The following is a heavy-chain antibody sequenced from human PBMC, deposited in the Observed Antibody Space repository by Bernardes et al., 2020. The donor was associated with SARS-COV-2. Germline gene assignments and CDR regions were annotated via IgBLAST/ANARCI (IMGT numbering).Heavy chain of an antibody. D-gene: IGHD4-17*01. V-gene: IGHV3-21*01. CDR3: ARILRDNGFGSGYYDL. CDR1: GFNFSSYA. CDR2: ITASTTYI. J-gene: IGHJ2*01. Sequence: GGSLRLSCAASGFNFSSYAMNWVRQAPGKGLQWVSSITASTTYIQYTDSVEGRFTVSRDNAKNSLYLEMTSLRAEDTAIYYCARILRDNGFGSGYYDL.